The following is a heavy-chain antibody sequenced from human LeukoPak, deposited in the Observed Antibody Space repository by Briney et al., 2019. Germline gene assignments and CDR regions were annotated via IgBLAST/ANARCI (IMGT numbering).Heavy chain of an antibody. CDR1: EFTFSSSV. J-gene: IGHJ4*02. CDR3: AKGGLSDRRFEY. D-gene: IGHD3-16*02. Sequence: QPGASLRLSCAASEFTFSSSVMSWVRQAPGKGLEWVSVISGGGGTRYYADSVKGRFTISRDNSKNTLCLQMNSLRADDTAIYYCAKGGLSDRRFEYWGQGTLVTVSS. CDR2: ISGGGGTR. V-gene: IGHV3-23*01.